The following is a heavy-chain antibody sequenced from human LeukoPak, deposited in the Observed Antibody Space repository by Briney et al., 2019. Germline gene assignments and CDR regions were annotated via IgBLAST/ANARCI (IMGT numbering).Heavy chain of an antibody. CDR2: ISSSSSYI. J-gene: IGHJ4*02. CDR1: GFTFSSYS. Sequence: PGGSLRLPCAASGFTFSSYSMNWVRQAPGKGLEWVSSISSSSSYIYYADSVKGRFTISRDNAKNSLYLQMNSLRAEDTAVYYCARDRETGYCSSTSCYYFDCWGQGTLVTVSS. D-gene: IGHD2-2*01. CDR3: ARDRETGYCSSTSCYYFDC. V-gene: IGHV3-21*01.